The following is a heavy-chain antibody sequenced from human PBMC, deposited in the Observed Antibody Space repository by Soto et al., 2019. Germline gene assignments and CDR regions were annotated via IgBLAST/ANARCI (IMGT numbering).Heavy chain of an antibody. D-gene: IGHD1-26*01. CDR3: AKGTRLGGRELLPPYYYYGMDV. CDR1: GFTFSSYG. CDR2: ISYDGSNK. Sequence: ILSCAASGFTFSSYGMHWVRQAPGKGLEWVAVISYDGSNKYYADSVKGRFTISRDNSKNTLYLQMNSLRAEDTAVYYCAKGTRLGGRELLPPYYYYGMDVWGQGTTVTVSS. V-gene: IGHV3-30*18. J-gene: IGHJ6*02.